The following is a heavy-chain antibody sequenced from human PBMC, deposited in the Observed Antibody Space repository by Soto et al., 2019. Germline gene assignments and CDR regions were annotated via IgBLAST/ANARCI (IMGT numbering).Heavy chain of an antibody. CDR2: ITKSSSTI. J-gene: IGHJ5*02. D-gene: IGHD6-13*01. CDR3: ARGGSSWYSYNWFDP. Sequence: EVQLVESGGGLVQPGGSLRLSCAASGFTFTSYAMNWVRQAPGKGLEWISYITKSSSTIYYADSVKGRFTISRDNAQNSLYLQMNSLRAEDTAGYYCARGGSSWYSYNWFDPWGQGTLGTVSS. CDR1: GFTFTSYA. V-gene: IGHV3-48*01.